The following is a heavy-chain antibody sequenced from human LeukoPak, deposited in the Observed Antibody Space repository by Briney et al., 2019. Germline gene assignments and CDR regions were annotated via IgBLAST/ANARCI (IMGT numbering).Heavy chain of an antibody. V-gene: IGHV4-34*01. CDR2: INHSGST. CDR1: GGSFSGYY. Sequence: PSETLSLTCAVYGGSFSGYYWSWIRQPPGKGLEWIGEINHSGSTNYNPSLKSRVTISVDTSKNQFSLKLSSVTAADTAVYYCARVGSYDYVWGSYRYLDYWGQGTLVTVSS. D-gene: IGHD3-16*02. CDR3: ARVGSYDYVWGSYRYLDY. J-gene: IGHJ4*02.